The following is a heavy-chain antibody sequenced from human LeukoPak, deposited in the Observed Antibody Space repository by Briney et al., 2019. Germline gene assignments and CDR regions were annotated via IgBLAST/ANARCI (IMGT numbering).Heavy chain of an antibody. D-gene: IGHD3-3*02. CDR3: ARSPRIGWFDP. J-gene: IGHJ5*02. CDR1: GGSFSGYY. CDR2: INHSGST. Sequence: PSETLSLTCAVYGGSFSGYYWSWIRQPPGKGLEWIGEINHSGSTNYNPSLKSRVTISVDTSKNQFSLKLSSVTAADTAVYYCARSPRIGWFDPWGQGTLVTVSS. V-gene: IGHV4-34*01.